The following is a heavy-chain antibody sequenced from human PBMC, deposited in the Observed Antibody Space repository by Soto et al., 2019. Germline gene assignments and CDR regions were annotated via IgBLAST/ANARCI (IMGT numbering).Heavy chain of an antibody. V-gene: IGHV3-48*01. J-gene: IGHJ6*03. Sequence: GGPLRLSCAAAGFTFSSYSMNWVRQAPGKGLEWVSYISSSSSTIYYADSVKGRFTISRDNAKNSLYLQMNSLRAEDTAVYYCARGGDPVFYYYYMDVWGKGTTVTVSS. CDR3: ARGGDPVFYYYYMDV. CDR1: GFTFSSYS. CDR2: ISSSSSTI. D-gene: IGHD2-21*02.